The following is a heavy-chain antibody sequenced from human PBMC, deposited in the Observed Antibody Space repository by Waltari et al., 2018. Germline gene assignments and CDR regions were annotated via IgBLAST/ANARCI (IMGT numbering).Heavy chain of an antibody. CDR3: ASTSVVVAADTNFDY. CDR2: INHSGST. CDR1: GGSFSGYY. Sequence: QVQLQQWGAGLLKPSETLSLTCAVYGGSFSGYYWSWIRQPPGKGLEWIGEINHSGSTNYNPSLKSRVTISVDTSKNQFSLKLSSVTAADTAVYYCASTSVVVAADTNFDYWGQGTLVTVSS. V-gene: IGHV4-34*01. J-gene: IGHJ4*02. D-gene: IGHD2-15*01.